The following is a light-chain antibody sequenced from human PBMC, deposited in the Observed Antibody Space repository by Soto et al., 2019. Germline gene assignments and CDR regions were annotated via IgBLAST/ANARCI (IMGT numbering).Light chain of an antibody. CDR3: QQRSNFLT. CDR1: QSVSSY. CDR2: DAS. Sequence: EIMLSQSPATLSLTPGERATLSCRASQSVSSYLAWYQQKPGQAPRLLIYDASNRATGIPARFSGSGSGTDYTLTISSLEPEDFAVYYCQQRSNFLTFGGGTKVDIK. J-gene: IGKJ4*01. V-gene: IGKV3-11*01.